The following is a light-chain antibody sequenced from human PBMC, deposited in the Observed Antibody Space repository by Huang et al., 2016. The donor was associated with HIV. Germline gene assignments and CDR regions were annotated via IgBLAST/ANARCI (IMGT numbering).Light chain of an antibody. CDR2: GSS. CDR1: QSIGNY. Sequence: DIQMTQSPSSLSASVGDRVTVTCRASQSIGNYLNWYQQKPGKAPKLLIYGSSSLQSGVPSRFSGSGSGTVFILSITSLQPEYFATYYCQQSYNSWTFGQGTKVDIK. V-gene: IGKV1-39*01. J-gene: IGKJ1*01. CDR3: QQSYNSWT.